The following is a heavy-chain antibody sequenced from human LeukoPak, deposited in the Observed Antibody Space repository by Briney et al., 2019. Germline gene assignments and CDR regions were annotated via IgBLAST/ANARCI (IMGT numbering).Heavy chain of an antibody. D-gene: IGHD3-3*01. J-gene: IGHJ6*02. V-gene: IGHV4-61*02. CDR1: GGSISSGSYY. CDR3: ARESLGDYYDFWSVRPLGHYYGMDV. CDR2: ICTSGST. Sequence: SQTLSLTCTVSGGSISSGSYYWSWIRQPAGKGLEWMGRICTSGSTNYNPSLKSRVTISVDTSKNQFSLKLSSVTAADTAVYYCARESLGDYYDFWSVRPLGHYYGMDVWGQGTTVTVSS.